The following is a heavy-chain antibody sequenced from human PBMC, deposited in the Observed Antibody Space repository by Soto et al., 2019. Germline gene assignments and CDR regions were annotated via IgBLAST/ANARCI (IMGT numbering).Heavy chain of an antibody. CDR2: IYPGDSDT. CDR1: GYSFTNYW. V-gene: IGHV5-51*01. CDR3: ARQDYNYAYFDF. D-gene: IGHD5-18*01. Sequence: PXAALKISCKGCGYSFTNYWIGWVRQMPGKGLEWMGIIYPGDSDTRYSPSFQGQVIISVDQSISTAYLQWSSLQASDTAMYYCARQDYNYAYFDFWGQGTLVTASS. J-gene: IGHJ4*02.